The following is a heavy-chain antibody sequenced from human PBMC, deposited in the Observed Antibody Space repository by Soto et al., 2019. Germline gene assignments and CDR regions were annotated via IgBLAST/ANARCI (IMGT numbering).Heavy chain of an antibody. CDR3: ARDGYGSGSYYIDY. CDR2: IWYDGSNK. Sequence: QVQLVESGGGVVQPGRSLRLSCAASGFTFSSYGMHWVRQAPGKGLEWVAVIWYDGSNKYYADSVKGRFTIARDNSKITLYLQMNSLRAEDTAVYYCARDGYGSGSYYIDYWGQGTLVTVSS. J-gene: IGHJ4*02. CDR1: GFTFSSYG. V-gene: IGHV3-33*01. D-gene: IGHD3-10*01.